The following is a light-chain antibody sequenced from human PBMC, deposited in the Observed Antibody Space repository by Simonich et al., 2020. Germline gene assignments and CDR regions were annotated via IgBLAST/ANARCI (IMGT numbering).Light chain of an antibody. J-gene: IGKJ5*01. CDR2: WAA. V-gene: IGKV4-1*01. Sequence: DIVMTQSPDSLAVSLGERATINCKSSQSVLYSSNNKNYLAWYQQKPGQPPKLLIYWAATRESGVPDRFSGSGYGTDFTLTISSLQAEDVAVYYCKQYYSTPITFGQGTRLEIK. CDR3: KQYYSTPIT. CDR1: QSVLYSSNNKNY.